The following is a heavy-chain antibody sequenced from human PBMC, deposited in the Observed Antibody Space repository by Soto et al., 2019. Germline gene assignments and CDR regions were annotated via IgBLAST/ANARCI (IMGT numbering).Heavy chain of an antibody. J-gene: IGHJ6*02. Sequence: GGSLRLSCAASGFTFSSYAMHWVRQAPGKGLEWVAVISYDGSNKYYADSVKGRFTISRDNSKNTLYLQMNSLRAEDTAVYYCARDLKQQLGTYYYYYGMDGXGQGTTVTVSS. CDR1: GFTFSSYA. CDR2: ISYDGSNK. V-gene: IGHV3-30-3*01. CDR3: ARDLKQQLGTYYYYYGMDG. D-gene: IGHD6-13*01.